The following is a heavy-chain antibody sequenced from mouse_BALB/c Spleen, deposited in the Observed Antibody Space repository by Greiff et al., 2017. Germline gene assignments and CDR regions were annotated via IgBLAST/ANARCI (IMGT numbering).Heavy chain of an antibody. J-gene: IGHJ4*01. CDR2: IDPETGGT. V-gene: IGHV1-15*01. Sequence: QVQLQQSGAELVRPGASVTLSCKASGYTFTDYEMHWVKQTPVHGLEWIGAIDPETGGTAYNQKFKGKAKLTAVTSASTAYMELSSLTNEDSAVYYCTRGGYVEYGYAMDYWGQGTSVTVSS. D-gene: IGHD3-1*01. CDR3: TRGGYVEYGYAMDY. CDR1: GYTFTDYE.